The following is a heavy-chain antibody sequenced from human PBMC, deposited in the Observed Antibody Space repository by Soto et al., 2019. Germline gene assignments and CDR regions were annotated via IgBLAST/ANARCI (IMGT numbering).Heavy chain of an antibody. CDR3: ARQRGYYYYGMDV. Sequence: SETLSLTCAVSGYSISSGYYWGWIRQPPGKGLEWIGSIYHSGSTYYNPSLRSRVTISVDTSKNQFSLKLSSVTAADTAVYYCARQRGYYYYGMDVWGQGTTVTVSS. D-gene: IGHD3-10*01. J-gene: IGHJ6*02. CDR2: IYHSGST. CDR1: GYSISSGYY. V-gene: IGHV4-38-2*01.